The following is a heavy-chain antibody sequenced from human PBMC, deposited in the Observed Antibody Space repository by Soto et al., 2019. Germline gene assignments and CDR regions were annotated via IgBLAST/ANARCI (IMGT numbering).Heavy chain of an antibody. CDR3: ARDSCCFGLLPVSSSAMDV. V-gene: IGHV1-69*04. D-gene: IGHD3-3*01. CDR2: IIPILGIA. J-gene: IGHJ6*02. CDR1: GGTFSSYT. Sequence: SVKVSCKASGGTFSSYTISWVRQAPGQGLEWMGRIIPILGIANYAQKFQGRVTITADKSTSTAYMELSSLRSEDTAVYYCARDSCCFGLLPVSSSAMDVWGQGTTVTVSS.